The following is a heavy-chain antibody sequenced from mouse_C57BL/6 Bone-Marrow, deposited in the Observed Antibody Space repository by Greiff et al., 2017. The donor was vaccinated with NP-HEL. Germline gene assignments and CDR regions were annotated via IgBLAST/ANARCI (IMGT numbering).Heavy chain of an antibody. CDR3: ARDAKVNYRYWYFDV. V-gene: IGHV7-1*01. J-gene: IGHJ1*03. CDR1: GFTFSDFY. D-gene: IGHD2-1*01. CDR2: SRNKANDYTT. Sequence: EVKLVESGGGLVQSGRSLRLSCATSGFTFSDFYMEWVRQAPGKGLEWIAASRNKANDYTTEYSASVKGRFIVSRDTSQSILYLQMNALRAEDTAIYYCARDAKVNYRYWYFDVWGTGTTVTVSS.